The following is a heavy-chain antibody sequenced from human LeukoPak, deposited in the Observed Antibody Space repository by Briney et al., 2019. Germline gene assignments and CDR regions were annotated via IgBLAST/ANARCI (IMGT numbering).Heavy chain of an antibody. CDR1: GGSISSSSYY. Sequence: PSETLSLTCTVSGGSISSSSYYWGWIRQPPGKGLEWIGSIYYSGSTYYNPSLKSRVTISVDTSKNQFSLKLSSVTAADTAVYYCARGPMVRGVIIRYYYYGMDVWGQGTTVTVSS. D-gene: IGHD3-10*01. CDR2: IYYSGST. V-gene: IGHV4-39*01. CDR3: ARGPMVRGVIIRYYYYGMDV. J-gene: IGHJ6*02.